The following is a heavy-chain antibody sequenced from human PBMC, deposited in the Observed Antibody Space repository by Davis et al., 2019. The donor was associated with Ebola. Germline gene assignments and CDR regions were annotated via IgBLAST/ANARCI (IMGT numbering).Heavy chain of an antibody. CDR2: IYPGDSDT. V-gene: IGHV5-51*01. J-gene: IGHJ5*02. CDR1: GYSFTSYW. D-gene: IGHD3-16*01. Sequence: PGGSLRLSCKGSGYSFTSYWIGWVRQMPGKGLEWMGIIYPGDSDTRYSPSFQGQVTISADKSISTAYLQWSSLKASDTAMYYCARLGEFGGWYSWFDPWGQGTLVTVSS. CDR3: ARLGEFGGWYSWFDP.